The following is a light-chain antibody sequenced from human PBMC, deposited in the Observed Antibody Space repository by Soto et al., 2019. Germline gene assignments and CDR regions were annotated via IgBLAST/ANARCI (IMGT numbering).Light chain of an antibody. CDR1: HSIRRS. CDR2: AAS. V-gene: IGKV1-39*01. CDR3: QQSYSTPQT. Sequence: DIQVTQSPSSLSASVADRVSITCRASHSIRRSLNWYQQKPGKAPNLLIYAASSLQTGVPSRFTGSGSGTDFTLTISNLQPEDFATYYCQQSYSTPQTCGQGTKVE. J-gene: IGKJ1*01.